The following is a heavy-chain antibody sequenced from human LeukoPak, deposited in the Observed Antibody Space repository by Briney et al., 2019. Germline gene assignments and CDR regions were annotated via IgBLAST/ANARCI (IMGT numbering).Heavy chain of an antibody. CDR3: ASDAPGLLGY. D-gene: IGHD2-21*02. CDR1: GFSISRGFY. V-gene: IGHV4-38-2*02. J-gene: IGHJ4*02. CDR2: IHYSGET. Sequence: SETLSLTCSVSGFSISRGFYWGWIRQPPGKGLEWIGNIHYSGETYFNPSLKSRLTMSVDTSKNKFSLNLSSVSAADTAIYYCASDAPGLLGYWGQGTLVTVSS.